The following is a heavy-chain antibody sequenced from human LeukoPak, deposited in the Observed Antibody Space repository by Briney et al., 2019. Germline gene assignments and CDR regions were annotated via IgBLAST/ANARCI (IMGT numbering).Heavy chain of an antibody. CDR3: AVDPRDGYHYVDL. CDR2: ISYSGIT. V-gene: IGHV4-59*03. J-gene: IGHJ5*02. D-gene: IGHD5-24*01. CDR1: GGSISSHY. Sequence: SETLSLTCIVSGGSISSHYWSWIRQPPGKGLEWIGYISYSGITESNPSLKSRVTISLDTSKNQFSLELTSLTAGDTAVDLCAVDPRDGYHYVDLGGQETLVTVSS.